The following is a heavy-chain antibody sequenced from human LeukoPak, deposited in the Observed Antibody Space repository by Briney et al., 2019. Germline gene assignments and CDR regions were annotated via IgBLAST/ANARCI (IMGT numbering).Heavy chain of an antibody. CDR2: IYYSGST. CDR1: GGSISSSSYY. Sequence: PSETLSLTCTVSGGSISSSSYYWGWIRQPPGKGLEWIGSIYYSGSTYYNPSLKSRVTISVDTSKNQFSLRLSSVTAADTAVYSCARDRYYYDSGIFAWFDPWGQGTVVTVSS. CDR3: ARDRYYYDSGIFAWFDP. D-gene: IGHD3-10*01. J-gene: IGHJ5*02. V-gene: IGHV4-39*07.